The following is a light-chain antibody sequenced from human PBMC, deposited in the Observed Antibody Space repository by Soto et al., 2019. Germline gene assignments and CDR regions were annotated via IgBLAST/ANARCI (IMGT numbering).Light chain of an antibody. Sequence: EIVLTQSPGTLSLSPGERATLYCRASQSVSSRYSAWYQQKPGQAPRLLIYGASTRATGIPDRFSGSGSGTDFTLTISRLEPEDFAVYYCQQYGSSPPWTFGQGTKVDIK. V-gene: IGKV3-20*01. CDR3: QQYGSSPPWT. CDR1: QSVSSRY. J-gene: IGKJ1*01. CDR2: GAS.